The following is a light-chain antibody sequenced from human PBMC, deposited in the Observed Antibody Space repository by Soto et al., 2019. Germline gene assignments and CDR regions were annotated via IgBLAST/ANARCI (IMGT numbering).Light chain of an antibody. CDR2: DVS. CDR1: SSDVGGYNY. J-gene: IGLJ2*01. Sequence: QSALTQPASVSGSPGQSITISCTGTSSDVGGYNYVSWYQQHPGKAPTLMIYDVSNRPSGVSNRFSGSKSGNTASLTISWPLADDEADYYCSSYTSSSTLVVFGGGTKLTV. CDR3: SSYTSSSTLVV. V-gene: IGLV2-14*01.